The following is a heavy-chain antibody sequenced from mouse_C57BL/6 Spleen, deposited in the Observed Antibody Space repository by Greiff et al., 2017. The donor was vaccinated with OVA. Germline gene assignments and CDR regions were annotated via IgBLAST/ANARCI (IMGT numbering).Heavy chain of an antibody. Sequence: EVKVVESGGGLVKPGGSLKLSCAASGFTFSDYGMHWVRQAPEKGLEWVAYISSGSSTIYYADTVKGRFTISRDNAKNTLFLQMTSLRSEDTAMYYCARNSNYVADYAMDYWGQGTSVTVSS. CDR2: ISSGSSTI. CDR1: GFTFSDYG. V-gene: IGHV5-17*01. J-gene: IGHJ4*01. CDR3: ARNSNYVADYAMDY. D-gene: IGHD2-5*01.